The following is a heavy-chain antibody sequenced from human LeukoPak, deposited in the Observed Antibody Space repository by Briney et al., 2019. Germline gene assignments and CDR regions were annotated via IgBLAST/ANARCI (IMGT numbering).Heavy chain of an antibody. CDR1: GFTVSSNY. CDR2: IYSGGST. J-gene: IGHJ6*02. D-gene: IGHD3-10*01. Sequence: GGSLRLSCAASGFTVSSNYMSWVRQAPGKGLEWVSVIYSGGSTYYADSVKGRFTISRDNSKNTLYLQMNSLRAEDTAVYYCAMVSAFNYYFGMDVWGQGTTVTVSS. V-gene: IGHV3-66*01. CDR3: AMVSAFNYYFGMDV.